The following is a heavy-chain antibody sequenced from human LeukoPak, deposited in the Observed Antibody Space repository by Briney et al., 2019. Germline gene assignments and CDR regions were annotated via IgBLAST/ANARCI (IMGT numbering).Heavy chain of an antibody. D-gene: IGHD3-22*01. J-gene: IGHJ4*02. CDR3: ARVTYYYDSSGYYPVFDY. Sequence: GGSLRLSCAASGFTFSDYYMSWIRQAPGKGLEWVSYISSSGSTIYYADSVKGRFTISRDNAKNSLYLQMNSLRAEDTAVYYCARVTYYYDSSGYYPVFDYWGQGTLVTVSS. V-gene: IGHV3-11*01. CDR2: ISSSGSTI. CDR1: GFTFSDYY.